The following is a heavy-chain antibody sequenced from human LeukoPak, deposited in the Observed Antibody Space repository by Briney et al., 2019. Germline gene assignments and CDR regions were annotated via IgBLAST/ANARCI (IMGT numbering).Heavy chain of an antibody. CDR3: ARGVYIAAAQYGY. Sequence: PSETLSLTCTVSGGSMSSYSWSWIRQPPGKGLEWIGYIYYSGTTNYNPSLKSRVTISVDTSKNQFSLKLRSVTAADTAVYYCARGVYIAAAQYGYWGQGTLVTVSS. CDR1: GGSMSSYS. CDR2: IYYSGTT. D-gene: IGHD6-13*01. J-gene: IGHJ4*02. V-gene: IGHV4-59*01.